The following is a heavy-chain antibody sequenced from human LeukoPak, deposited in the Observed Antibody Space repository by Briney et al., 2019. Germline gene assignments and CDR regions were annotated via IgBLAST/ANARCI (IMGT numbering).Heavy chain of an antibody. V-gene: IGHV3-30-3*01. D-gene: IGHD6-13*01. Sequence: GRSLRLSCAASGFTFSSYAMHWVRQAPGKGLEWVAVISYDGSNKYYADSVKGRFTISRDNSKNTLYLQMNSLRAEDTAVYYCARGSSSWFGGMDVWGQGTTVTVPS. CDR1: GFTFSSYA. CDR3: ARGSSSWFGGMDV. CDR2: ISYDGSNK. J-gene: IGHJ6*02.